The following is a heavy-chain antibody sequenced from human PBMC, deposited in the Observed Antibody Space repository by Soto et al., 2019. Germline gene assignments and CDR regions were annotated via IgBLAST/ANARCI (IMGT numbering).Heavy chain of an antibody. CDR1: GFTFSSYA. D-gene: IGHD1-26*01. J-gene: IGHJ6*02. V-gene: IGHV3-23*01. CDR3: AKGVVGATQRTGDYYYYYGMDV. Sequence: GGSLRLSCAASGFTFSSYAMSWVRQAPGKGLEWVSAISGSGGSTYYADSVKGRFTISRDNSKNTLYLQMNSLRAEDTAVYYCAKGVVGATQRTGDYYYYYGMDVWGQGTTVTVSS. CDR2: ISGSGGST.